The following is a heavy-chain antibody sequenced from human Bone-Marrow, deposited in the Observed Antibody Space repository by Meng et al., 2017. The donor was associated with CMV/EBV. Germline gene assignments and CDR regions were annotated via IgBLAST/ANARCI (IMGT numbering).Heavy chain of an antibody. V-gene: IGHV6-1*01. CDR3: ARAQYYDILTGYYRFDY. Sequence: SETLSLTCAISGDSVSSNSAAWNWIRQSPSRGLEWLGRTYYRSKWYNDYAVSVKSRITINPDTSKYQFSLQLNSVTPEDTAVYYCARAQYYDILTGYYRFDYWGQGTLVTVSS. CDR2: TYYRSKWYN. CDR1: GDSVSSNSAA. J-gene: IGHJ4*02. D-gene: IGHD3-9*01.